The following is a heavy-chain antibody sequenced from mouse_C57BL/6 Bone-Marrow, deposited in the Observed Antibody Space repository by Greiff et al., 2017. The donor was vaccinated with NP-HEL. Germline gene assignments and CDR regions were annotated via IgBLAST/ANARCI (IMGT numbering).Heavy chain of an antibody. CDR1: GYTFTSYW. CDR3: ARGGFITTVVPFAY. D-gene: IGHD1-1*01. Sequence: VQLQQPGAELVKPGASVKLSCKASGYTFTSYWMQWVKQRPGQGLEWIGEIDPSDSYTNYNQKFKGKATLTVDTSSSTAYMQLSSLTSEDSAVYYCARGGFITTVVPFAYWGQGTLVTVSA. V-gene: IGHV1-50*01. J-gene: IGHJ3*01. CDR2: IDPSDSYT.